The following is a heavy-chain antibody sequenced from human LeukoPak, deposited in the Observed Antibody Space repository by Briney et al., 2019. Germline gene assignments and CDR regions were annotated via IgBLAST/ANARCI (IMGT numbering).Heavy chain of an antibody. CDR1: EYSFATYW. Sequence: GESLKISCKGPEYSFATYWLGWVRQMPGQGLEWMGIIFPGDSDTRYSPSFQGQVTISADKSISTAYLQWSSLKASDAAIYYCASEYCSGGNCYFDYWGQGTLVTVSS. CDR3: ASEYCSGGNCYFDY. V-gene: IGHV5-51*01. CDR2: IFPGDSDT. D-gene: IGHD2-15*01. J-gene: IGHJ4*02.